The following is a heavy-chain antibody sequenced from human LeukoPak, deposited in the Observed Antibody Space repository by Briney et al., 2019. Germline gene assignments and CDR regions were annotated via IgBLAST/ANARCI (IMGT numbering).Heavy chain of an antibody. V-gene: IGHV4-61*01. CDR3: ATYGGDSVSYHYHMDV. CDR1: GGSISSGSYY. D-gene: IGHD2-21*02. CDR2: IYYSGST. Sequence: PSQTLSLTCTVSGGSISSGSYYWSWIRQPPGKGLEWIGYIYYSGSTNYNPSLKSRLTISVDTSKNQFSLKLSSVTAADTAVYYCATYGGDSVSYHYHMDVWGTGTTVTVSS. J-gene: IGHJ6*03.